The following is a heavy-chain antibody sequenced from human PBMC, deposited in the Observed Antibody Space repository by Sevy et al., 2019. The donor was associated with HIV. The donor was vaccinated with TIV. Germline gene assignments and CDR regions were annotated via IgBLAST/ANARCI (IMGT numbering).Heavy chain of an antibody. CDR3: RMGTRGVFDH. CDR2: INSDG. D-gene: IGHD3-10*01. CDR1: GFTFSNYW. V-gene: IGHV3-74*01. Sequence: GGSLRLSCAASGFTFSNYWMHWVRQGPGKGLVWVARINSDGQSYADSVKGRFTISRDNAKNTLFLQMNSLTTDDTAVYVCRMGTRGVFDHWGQGTLVTVSS. J-gene: IGHJ4*02.